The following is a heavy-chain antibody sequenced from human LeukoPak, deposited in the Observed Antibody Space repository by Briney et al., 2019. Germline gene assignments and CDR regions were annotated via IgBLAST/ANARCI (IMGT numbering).Heavy chain of an antibody. CDR3: ARGNRGFDY. Sequence: GGSLRLSCAASGFTFSDYYMDWVRQAPGMGLEWVGRIRKKANSYTTEYAASVKGRFTISRDDSKNSLYLQMNGLKTEDTAVYYCARGNRGFDYWGQGALVTVSS. D-gene: IGHD7-27*01. CDR2: IRKKANSYTT. J-gene: IGHJ4*02. CDR1: GFTFSDYY. V-gene: IGHV3-72*01.